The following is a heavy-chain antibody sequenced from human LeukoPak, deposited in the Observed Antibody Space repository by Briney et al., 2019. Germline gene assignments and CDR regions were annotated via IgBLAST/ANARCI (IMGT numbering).Heavy chain of an antibody. CDR1: GFTFSSYW. CDR3: AGDPSAVTGYFDY. CDR2: IETDGSST. J-gene: IGHJ4*02. V-gene: IGHV3-74*01. D-gene: IGHD6-19*01. Sequence: GGSLRLSCAASGFTFSSYWMHWVRQAPGKGLVWVSRIETDGSSTNYADSVKGRFTISRDNAKNTLYLQMNSLRAEDTAVYYCAGDPSAVTGYFDYWGQGTLVTVSS.